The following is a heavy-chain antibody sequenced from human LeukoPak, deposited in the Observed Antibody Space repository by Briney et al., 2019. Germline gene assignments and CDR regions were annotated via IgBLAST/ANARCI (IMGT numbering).Heavy chain of an antibody. D-gene: IGHD4-11*01. CDR1: GFTFDDYG. CDR3: ARVASNYDFDY. CDR2: INWNGGNT. Sequence: PGGPLRLSCAASGFTFDDYGMSWVRQAPGKGLEWVSGINWNGGNTGYAGSVKGRFTISRDNAKNSLYLQMNSLRAEDTALYYCARVASNYDFDYWGQGTLVTVSS. J-gene: IGHJ4*02. V-gene: IGHV3-20*04.